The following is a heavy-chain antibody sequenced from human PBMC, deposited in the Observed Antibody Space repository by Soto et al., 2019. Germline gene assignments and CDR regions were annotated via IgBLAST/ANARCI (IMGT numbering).Heavy chain of an antibody. J-gene: IGHJ4*02. D-gene: IGHD2-15*01. CDR1: GGSMRNYY. CDR2: VYHSGST. V-gene: IGHV4-59*01. Sequence: KPSETLSLTCSVSGGSMRNYYWNWIRQPPGRGLEWIGYVYHSGSTNYNPSLKSRVSMSVDVSRNHFSLTLHSVTAADTAVYFCTSSYCTSSSPDYWGQGTLVTVSS. CDR3: TSSYCTSSSPDY.